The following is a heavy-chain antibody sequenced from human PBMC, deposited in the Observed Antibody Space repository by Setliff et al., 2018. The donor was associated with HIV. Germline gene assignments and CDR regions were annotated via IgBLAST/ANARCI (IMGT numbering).Heavy chain of an antibody. D-gene: IGHD1-26*01. CDR1: GASITSHY. CDR3: ARSTVGVGATFP. J-gene: IGHJ4*02. Sequence: ETLSLTCTVSGASITSHYWSWIRQPPGKGLEWIGYVSHTGNTNSNPSLKSRVTISVDTSKNEFSLRLRSVTAADTAIYYCARSTVGVGATFPWGRGTLVTVSS. CDR2: VSHTGNT. V-gene: IGHV4-59*11.